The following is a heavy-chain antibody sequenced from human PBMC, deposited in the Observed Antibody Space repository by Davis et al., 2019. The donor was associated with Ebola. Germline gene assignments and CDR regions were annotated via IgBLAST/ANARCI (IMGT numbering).Heavy chain of an antibody. V-gene: IGHV3-33*05. CDR2: IPYDGSNK. D-gene: IGHD5-18*01. Sequence: GESLKISCAASGFTLSVYSIHWVRQAPGKGLERVAVIPYDGSNKYYADSVKGRFTISRENAKNSLYLQMNSLRAGDTAVYYCARAVDTAMVILGDWYFERWGRGTLVTVSS. J-gene: IGHJ2*01. CDR1: GFTLSVYS. CDR3: ARAVDTAMVILGDWYFER.